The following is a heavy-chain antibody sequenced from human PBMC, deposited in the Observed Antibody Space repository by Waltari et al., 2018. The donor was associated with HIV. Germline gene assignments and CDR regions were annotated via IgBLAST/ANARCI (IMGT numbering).Heavy chain of an antibody. CDR3: ARDKRDGGNHRAYFDY. J-gene: IGHJ4*02. CDR1: GGSISSYY. CDR2: IYDSGST. Sequence: QVQLQESGPGLVKPSETLSLTCTVSGGSISSYYWSWIRQPPGKGLEWIGYIYDSGSTNYNPSHKSRVTISVATSKNQCSLKLSSVTAADTAVYYCARDKRDGGNHRAYFDYWGQGSLVTVSS. D-gene: IGHD2-15*01. V-gene: IGHV4-59*01.